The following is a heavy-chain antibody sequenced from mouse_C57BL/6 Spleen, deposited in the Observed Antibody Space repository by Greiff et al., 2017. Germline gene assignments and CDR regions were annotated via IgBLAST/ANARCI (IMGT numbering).Heavy chain of an antibody. CDR2: IDPETGGT. CDR3: TKASHYSGAMDY. J-gene: IGHJ4*01. D-gene: IGHD2-12*01. CDR1: GYTFTDYE. V-gene: IGHV1-15*01. Sequence: QVQLQQSGAELVRPGASVTLSCKASGYTFTDYEMHWVKQTPVHGLEWIGAIDPETGGTAYNQKFKGKAILTADKSSSTAYMKLRSLPSEDSAVYYCTKASHYSGAMDYWGQGTSVTVSS.